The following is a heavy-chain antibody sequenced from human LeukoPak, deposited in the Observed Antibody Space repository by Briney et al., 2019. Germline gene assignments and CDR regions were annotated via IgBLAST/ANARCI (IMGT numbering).Heavy chain of an antibody. J-gene: IGHJ4*02. D-gene: IGHD3-10*01. Sequence: SETLSLTCTVSSRSISSYYWSWLRQPPGKGLEWVGYIYYSGSTNCNPSLKSRVTISVDTSKNQFSLKLSSVTAADTAVYYCARGVEARRFGDLLYLFDYWGQGILVTVSS. CDR1: SRSISSYY. CDR2: IYYSGST. V-gene: IGHV4-59*01. CDR3: ARGVEARRFGDLLYLFDY.